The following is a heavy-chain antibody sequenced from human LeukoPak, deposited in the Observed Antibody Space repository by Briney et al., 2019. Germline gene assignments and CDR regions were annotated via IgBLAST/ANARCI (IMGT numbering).Heavy chain of an antibody. Sequence: PSETLSLTCTVSGGPISSYYWTWIRQPPGKGLEWIAYIYYSGSTNYNPSLKSRVTISVDTSKNQFSLKLSSVTAADTAVYYCARQPRGTAAFDIWGQGTMVTVSS. CDR2: IYYSGST. J-gene: IGHJ3*02. CDR3: ARQPRGTAAFDI. D-gene: IGHD1-14*01. CDR1: GGPISSYY. V-gene: IGHV4-59*08.